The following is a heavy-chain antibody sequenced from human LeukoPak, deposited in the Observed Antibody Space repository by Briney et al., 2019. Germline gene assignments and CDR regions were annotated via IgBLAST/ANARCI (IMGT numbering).Heavy chain of an antibody. CDR1: GLTFSSYA. CDR3: ARGGCYDFWSGYPLDY. J-gene: IGHJ4*02. D-gene: IGHD3-3*01. CDR2: ISSNGGST. V-gene: IGHV3-64*01. Sequence: GGSLGLSCAASGLTFSSYAMHWVRQAPGKGLEYVSAISSNGGSTYYANSVKGRFTISRDNSKNTLYLQMGSLRAEDMAVYYCARGGCYDFWSGYPLDYWGQGTLVTVSS.